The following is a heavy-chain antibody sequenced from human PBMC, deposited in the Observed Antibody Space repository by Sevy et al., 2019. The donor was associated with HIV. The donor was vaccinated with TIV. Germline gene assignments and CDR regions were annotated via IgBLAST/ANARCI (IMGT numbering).Heavy chain of an antibody. J-gene: IGHJ6*02. Sequence: GGSLRLSCAASGFTFSTYDMHWVRQAPGKGLEWVAYIRYDGSNKYYGDSVRGRFTISRDNSMSTLYMQLNSLRAEDTAVYYCARGRKTTQEWLEELDYYYGMDVWGQGTSVTVSS. CDR1: GFTFSTYD. V-gene: IGHV3-30*02. CDR3: ARGRKTTQEWLEELDYYYGMDV. D-gene: IGHD2-8*01. CDR2: IRYDGSNK.